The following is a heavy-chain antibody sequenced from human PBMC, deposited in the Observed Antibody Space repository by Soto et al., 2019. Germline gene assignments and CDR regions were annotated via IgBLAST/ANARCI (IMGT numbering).Heavy chain of an antibody. CDR2: ISYDGSNK. CDR1: GFTFSSYA. J-gene: IGHJ6*02. V-gene: IGHV3-30-3*01. Sequence: GGSLRLSCAASGFTFSSYAMHWVRQAPGKGLEWVAVISYDGSNKYYADSVKGRFTISRDNSKNTLYLQMNSLRAEDTAVYYCARDLQSGDYYYYYGMDVWGQGTTVTVSS. D-gene: IGHD4-17*01. CDR3: ARDLQSGDYYYYYGMDV.